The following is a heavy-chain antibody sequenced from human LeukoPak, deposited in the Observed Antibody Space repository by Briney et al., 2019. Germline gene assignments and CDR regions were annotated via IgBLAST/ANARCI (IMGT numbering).Heavy chain of an antibody. D-gene: IGHD3-22*01. V-gene: IGHV4-31*03. CDR1: GGSISSGGYY. J-gene: IGHJ4*02. CDR3: ARLIDGDFDY. Sequence: PSETLSLTCTVSGGSISSGGYYWSWIRQHPGKGLEWIGYIYYSGSTYYNPSLKSRVTISVDTSKNQFSLKLSSVTAADTAVYYCARLIDGDFDYWGQGTLVTVSS. CDR2: IYYSGST.